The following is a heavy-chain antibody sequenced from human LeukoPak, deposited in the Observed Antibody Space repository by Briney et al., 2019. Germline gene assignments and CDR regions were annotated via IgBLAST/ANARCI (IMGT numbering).Heavy chain of an antibody. CDR2: IIPILGIA. D-gene: IGHD1-1*01. Sequence: SVKVSCKASGGTFSSYAFSWVRQAPGQGLEWMGRIIPILGIANYAQKFQGRVTITADKSTSTAYMELSSLRSEDTAVYYCARKRDDDDAFDIWGQGTMVTVSS. J-gene: IGHJ3*02. CDR3: ARKRDDDDAFDI. CDR1: GGTFSSYA. V-gene: IGHV1-69*04.